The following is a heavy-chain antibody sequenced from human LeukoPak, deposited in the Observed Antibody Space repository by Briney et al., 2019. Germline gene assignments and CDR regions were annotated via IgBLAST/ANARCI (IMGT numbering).Heavy chain of an antibody. CDR1: GFTLSTYW. Sequence: GGSLRLSCAASGFTLSTYWMTWVRQAPGKGLEWVANIKQDGSEKYYLDSVKGRFTISRDNAKNSLFLQMNSLRAEDTAMYYCATDSRSCRYWGQGTLVTVSS. CDR2: IKQDGSEK. CDR3: ATDSRSCRY. J-gene: IGHJ4*02. V-gene: IGHV3-7*03.